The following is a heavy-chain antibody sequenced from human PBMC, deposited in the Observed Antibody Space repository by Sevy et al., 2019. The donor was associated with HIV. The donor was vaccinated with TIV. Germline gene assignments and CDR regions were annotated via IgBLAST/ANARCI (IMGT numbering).Heavy chain of an antibody. CDR2: INQDGGQK. V-gene: IGHV3-7*01. CDR3: ARDPDPVPGVAFDV. Sequence: GGSLRLSCVASGSSFGIHWMSWVRQAPGKGLEWVAKINQDGGQKYYVDSVKGRFTISRDNAKSSLYLQMNSLRVEDTALYSCARDPDPVPGVAFDVWGQGTMVTVSS. J-gene: IGHJ3*01. CDR1: GSSFGIHW.